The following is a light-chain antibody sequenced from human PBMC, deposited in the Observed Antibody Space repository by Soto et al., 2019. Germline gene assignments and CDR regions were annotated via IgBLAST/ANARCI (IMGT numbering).Light chain of an antibody. V-gene: IGKV3-20*01. J-gene: IGKJ5*01. CDR2: DAS. Sequence: EIVLTQSPGTLSLSPGARVPLSCRASQSISSSHLAWSQQRPGQAPRLLIYDASNRATGISDRFTGSGSGTDFTLTISSLQSEDFAVYYCKQYHNWRPFTFGQGTRLEIK. CDR3: KQYHNWRPFT. CDR1: QSISSSH.